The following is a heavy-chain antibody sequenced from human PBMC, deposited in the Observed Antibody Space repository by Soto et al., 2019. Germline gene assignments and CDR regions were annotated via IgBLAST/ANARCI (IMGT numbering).Heavy chain of an antibody. D-gene: IGHD2-15*01. V-gene: IGHV3-23*01. J-gene: IGHJ4*02. CDR2: IGASGGT. Sequence: GSLRLSCAASGFTLSNYAMSWVRQAPGKGLEWVSAIGASGGTYYADSVKGRFTVSRDNSKNTLYLQMNSLSAEDTAIYYCAKKGFCSSDSCYGFDYWGQGTLVTVSS. CDR1: GFTLSNYA. CDR3: AKKGFCSSDSCYGFDY.